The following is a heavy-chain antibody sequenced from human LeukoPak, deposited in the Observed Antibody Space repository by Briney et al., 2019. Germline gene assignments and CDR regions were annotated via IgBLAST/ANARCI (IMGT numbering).Heavy chain of an antibody. CDR3: AKDIVGGGDDY. Sequence: RTGGSLRLSCAASGFTFSRYSMNWVRQAPGKGLEWVSSISISSNYIYYTDSVKGRFTISRDNAKNSLYLQMNSLRAEDTAVYYCAKDIVGGGDDYWGQGTLVTVSS. CDR2: ISISSNYI. D-gene: IGHD2-21*02. J-gene: IGHJ4*02. V-gene: IGHV3-21*01. CDR1: GFTFSRYS.